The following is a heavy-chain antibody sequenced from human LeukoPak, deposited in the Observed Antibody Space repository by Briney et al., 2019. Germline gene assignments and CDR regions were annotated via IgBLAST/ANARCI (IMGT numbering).Heavy chain of an antibody. Sequence: GGSLRLSCAASGFTFSSYSMNWVRQAPGKGLEWASSISSSSSYIYYADSVKGRFTISRDNAKNSLYLQMNSLRAEDTAVYYCARGVIQLLDYWGQGTLVTVSS. J-gene: IGHJ4*02. CDR2: ISSSSSYI. CDR1: GFTFSSYS. V-gene: IGHV3-21*01. CDR3: ARGVIQLLDY. D-gene: IGHD5-18*01.